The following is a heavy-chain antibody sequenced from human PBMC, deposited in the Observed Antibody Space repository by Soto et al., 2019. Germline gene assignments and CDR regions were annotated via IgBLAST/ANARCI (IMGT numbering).Heavy chain of an antibody. J-gene: IGHJ4*02. V-gene: IGHV4-39*02. CDR3: AREGGRYCSGGSCQVDY. Sequence: QLQLQESGPGLVKPSETLSLTCTVSGGSITSSSYYWGWIRQPPGKGLEWIGSIYYSGNTYYTPSLESRVTISVDTSKNRSSLKLSSVTAADTAVYYCAREGGRYCSGGSCQVDYWGQGTLVTVSS. CDR1: GGSITSSSYY. D-gene: IGHD2-15*01. CDR2: IYYSGNT.